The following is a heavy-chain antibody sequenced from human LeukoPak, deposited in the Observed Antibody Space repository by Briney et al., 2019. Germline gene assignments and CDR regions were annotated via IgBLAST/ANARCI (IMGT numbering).Heavy chain of an antibody. J-gene: IGHJ5*02. CDR3: ARDGVVPAANNWFDP. D-gene: IGHD2-2*01. Sequence: ASVKVSCKASGYTFTSYGIRWVRQAPGQGLEWMGWISAYNGNTNYAQKLQGRVTMTTDTSTSTAYMELRSLRSDDTAVYYCARDGVVPAANNWFDPWGQGTLVTVSS. CDR2: ISAYNGNT. CDR1: GYTFTSYG. V-gene: IGHV1-18*01.